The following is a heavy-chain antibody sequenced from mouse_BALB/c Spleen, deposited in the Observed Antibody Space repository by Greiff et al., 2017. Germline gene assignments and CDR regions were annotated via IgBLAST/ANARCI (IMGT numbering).Heavy chain of an antibody. V-gene: IGHV14-3*02. J-gene: IGHJ3*01. D-gene: IGHD2-4*01. CDR2: IDPANGNT. CDR1: GFNIKDTY. CDR3: AGYDYDPWFAY. Sequence: EVQLQESGAELVKPGASVKLSCTASGFNIKDTYMHWVKQRPEQGLEWIGRIDPANGNTKYDPKFQGKATITADTSSNTAYLQLSSLTSEDTAVYYCAGYDYDPWFAYWGQGTLVTVSA.